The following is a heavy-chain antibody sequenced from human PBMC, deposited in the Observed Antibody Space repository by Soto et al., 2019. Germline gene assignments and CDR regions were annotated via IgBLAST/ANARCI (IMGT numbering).Heavy chain of an antibody. Sequence: EVQLLESGGGLVQPGGSLRLSCAASGFTFSSYAMSWVRQAPGKGLAWVSAISGSGGSTYYADSVKGRFTISRDNSKNTLYLQMNSLRAEDTAVYYCAKRDPHYYGSGSYGNYSGMDVWGQGTTVTVSS. D-gene: IGHD3-10*01. CDR2: ISGSGGST. CDR1: GFTFSSYA. V-gene: IGHV3-23*01. CDR3: AKRDPHYYGSGSYGNYSGMDV. J-gene: IGHJ6*02.